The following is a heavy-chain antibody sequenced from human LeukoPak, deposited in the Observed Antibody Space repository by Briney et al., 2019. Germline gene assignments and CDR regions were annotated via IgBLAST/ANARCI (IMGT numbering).Heavy chain of an antibody. CDR1: GGSISSGGYY. V-gene: IGHV4-31*03. CDR3: ARVDSIAVAGEDAFDI. J-gene: IGHJ3*02. CDR2: IYYSGST. Sequence: PSETLSLTCTVSGGSISSGGYYWSWIRQHPGKGLEWIGYIYYSGSTNYNPSLKSRVTISVDTSKNQFSLKLSSVTAADTAVYYCARVDSIAVAGEDAFDIWGQGTMVTVSS. D-gene: IGHD6-19*01.